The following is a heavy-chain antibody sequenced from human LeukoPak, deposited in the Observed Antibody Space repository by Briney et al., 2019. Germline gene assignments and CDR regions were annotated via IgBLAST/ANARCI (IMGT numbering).Heavy chain of an antibody. CDR2: ISGSGGST. Sequence: LGGSLRLSCAASGFTFSSYAMSWVRQAPGKGLEWVSAISGSGGSTYYADSVKGRFTISRDNSKNTLYLQMNSLRAEDTAVYYCANAWIAARSSDYWGQGTLVTVSS. CDR1: GFTFSSYA. CDR3: ANAWIAARSSDY. V-gene: IGHV3-23*01. J-gene: IGHJ4*02. D-gene: IGHD6-6*01.